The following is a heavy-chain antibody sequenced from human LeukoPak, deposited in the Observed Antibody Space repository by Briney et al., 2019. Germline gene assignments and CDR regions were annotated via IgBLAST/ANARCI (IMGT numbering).Heavy chain of an antibody. Sequence: GGSLRLSCAASGFTFSSYWMHWVRQAPGKGLVWVSRINTDGSSTSYADSVKGRFTISRDNAKNTLYLQMNSLRAEDTAVYYCARTPGYCSSTSCSYYYYYYMDVWGKGTTVTVSS. CDR1: GFTFSSYW. D-gene: IGHD2-2*01. V-gene: IGHV3-74*01. J-gene: IGHJ6*03. CDR3: ARTPGYCSSTSCSYYYYYYMDV. CDR2: INTDGSST.